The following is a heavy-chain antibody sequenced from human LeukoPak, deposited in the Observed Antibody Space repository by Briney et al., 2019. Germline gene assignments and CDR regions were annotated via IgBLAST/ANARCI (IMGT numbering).Heavy chain of an antibody. V-gene: IGHV1-8*01. CDR1: GYTFTSYD. D-gene: IGHD2-15*01. J-gene: IGHJ4*02. CDR2: MNPNSGNT. CDR3: ARGYCSGGSCYVGDHFDY. Sequence: GASVKVSCKASGYTFTSYDINWVRQATGQGLEWMGWMNPNSGNTGYAQKFQGRVTTTRNTSISTAYMELSSLRSEDTAVYYCARGYCSGGSCYVGDHFDYWGQGTLVTVSS.